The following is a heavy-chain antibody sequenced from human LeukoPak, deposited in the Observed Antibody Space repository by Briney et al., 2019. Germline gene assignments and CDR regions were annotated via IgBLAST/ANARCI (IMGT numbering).Heavy chain of an antibody. CDR3: ARDRGDYDFWSGSTGFDY. CDR2: ISSSSSYI. J-gene: IGHJ4*02. D-gene: IGHD3-3*01. Sequence: KPGGSLRLSCAASRFTFSSYSMNWVRQAPGKGLEWVSSISSSSSYIYYADSVKGRFTISRDNAKNSQYLQMNSLRAEDTAVYYCARDRGDYDFWSGSTGFDYWGQGTLVTVSS. V-gene: IGHV3-21*01. CDR1: RFTFSSYS.